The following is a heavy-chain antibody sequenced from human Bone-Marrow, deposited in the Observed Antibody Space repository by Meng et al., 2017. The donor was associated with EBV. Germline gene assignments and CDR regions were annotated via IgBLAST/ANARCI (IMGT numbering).Heavy chain of an antibody. CDR2: ISAGIGNT. V-gene: IGHV3-23*04. J-gene: IGHJ4*02. D-gene: IGHD3-10*01. CDR1: GFTFSDSA. CDR3: ALWFREHFDY. Sequence: EVQLVESGGGWVQPGGSLRLSCAASGFTFSDSAMSWVRQAPGKGLEWVSTISAGIGNTHYADSVKGRFTISRDNSKNTLYLQMNNLRADDTAVYYCALWFREHFDYWGQGTLVTVSS.